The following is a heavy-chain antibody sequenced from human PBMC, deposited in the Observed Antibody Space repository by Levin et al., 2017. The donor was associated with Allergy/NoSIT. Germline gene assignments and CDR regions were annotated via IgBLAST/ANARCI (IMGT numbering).Heavy chain of an antibody. D-gene: IGHD6-19*01. CDR3: ARDGAYSSGWYGDY. CDR1: GFTFNIYS. Sequence: GESLKISCAASGFTFNIYSMHWVRQAPGKGLEWVSYISSSSSTIYYADSVKGRFTISRDNAKNSLFLQMNSLRAEDTAVYYCARDGAYSSGWYGDYWGQGTLVTVSS. V-gene: IGHV3-48*01. J-gene: IGHJ4*02. CDR2: ISSSSSTI.